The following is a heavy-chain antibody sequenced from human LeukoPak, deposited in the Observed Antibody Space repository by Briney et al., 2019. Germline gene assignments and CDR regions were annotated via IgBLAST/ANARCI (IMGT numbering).Heavy chain of an antibody. V-gene: IGHV4-38-2*02. CDR2: IYHSGST. D-gene: IGHD3-22*01. J-gene: IGHJ1*01. CDR1: GYSISSGYY. CDR3: ARSFYDSSGYFDAEYFHH. Sequence: SEALSLTCTVSGYSISSGYYWGWIRQPPGKGLEWIGSIYHSGSTYYNPSLKSRVTISVDTSKNQFSLKLSSVTAADTAVYYCARSFYDSSGYFDAEYFHHWGQGTLVTVSS.